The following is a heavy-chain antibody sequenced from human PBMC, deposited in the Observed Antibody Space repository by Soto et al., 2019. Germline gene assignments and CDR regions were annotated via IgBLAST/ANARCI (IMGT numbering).Heavy chain of an antibody. D-gene: IGHD2-21*02. CDR2: ISGGSDKT. CDR1: GSGFSDNS. Sequence: LVESGGALFYRGGPRRPPCIASGSGFSDNSMNWARKAPGKGRQWVSYISGGSDKTYYADSVKGRFTVSRDNAKNALFLEMNSLRDDDTATYYCARLPKGSLVTAWGQGTRVTVSS. J-gene: IGHJ4*02. CDR3: ARLPKGSLVTA. V-gene: IGHV3-48*02.